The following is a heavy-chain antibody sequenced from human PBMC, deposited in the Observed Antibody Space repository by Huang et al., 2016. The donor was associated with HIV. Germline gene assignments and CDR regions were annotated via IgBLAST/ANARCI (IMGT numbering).Heavy chain of an antibody. D-gene: IGHD3-10*01. V-gene: IGHV3-23*01. CDR3: AKGRGSNWLSPSGLFDL. CDR1: EITVSNFA. Sequence: EGQLLESGGGLTQPGGSRRLSCVVSEITVSNFAMSWVRQAPRKGLEWVATITGRVFTTYYADSVEGRFTVSRDNSKNTVNLQRDNLRVDDTAIYFCAKGRGSNWLSPSGLFDLWGRGTLVSVSS. J-gene: IGHJ2*01. CDR2: ITGRVFTT.